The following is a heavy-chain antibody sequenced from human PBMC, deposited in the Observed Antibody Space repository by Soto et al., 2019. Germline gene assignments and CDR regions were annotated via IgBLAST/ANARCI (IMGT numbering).Heavy chain of an antibody. J-gene: IGHJ5*02. CDR2: MNNIGRT. D-gene: IGHD2-8*01. Sequence: QVRLQESGPGLVKPSETLSLTCTVSGAFSSTYYWSWIRQPPGKGLEWIGYMNNIGRTNYNPSLKSRVTISLDTSKNQFSLKLSSVIAADTAVYYCARSFCRDAVRCNWFDPWGLGTLVTASS. CDR3: ARSFCRDAVRCNWFDP. V-gene: IGHV4-59*01. CDR1: GAFSSTYY.